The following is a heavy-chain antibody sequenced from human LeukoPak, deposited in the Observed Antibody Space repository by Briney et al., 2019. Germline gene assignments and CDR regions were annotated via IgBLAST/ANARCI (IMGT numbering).Heavy chain of an antibody. D-gene: IGHD3-22*01. J-gene: IGHJ4*02. Sequence: SETLSLTCTVSGGSISSGGYYWSWIRQHPGKGLEWIGYISYSGSTYYNPSLKSRVTISVDTSKNQFSLKLSSVTAADTAVYYCAREPALSRDSSGYVDYWGQGTLVTVSS. CDR1: GGSISSGGYY. CDR3: AREPALSRDSSGYVDY. CDR2: ISYSGST. V-gene: IGHV4-31*03.